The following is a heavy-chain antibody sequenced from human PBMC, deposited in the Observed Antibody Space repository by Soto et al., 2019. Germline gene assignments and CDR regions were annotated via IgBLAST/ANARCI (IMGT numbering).Heavy chain of an antibody. D-gene: IGHD1-26*01. Sequence: QVQLVQSGAEVKKPGSSVKVSCKASGGTFSSYAISWVRQAPGQGLEWMGGIIPIFGTANYAQKFQGRVTITADDSASTAYMELSSLRSEDTAVYYCARRGEVWWELRNHGFDYWGQGTLVTVSS. CDR1: GGTFSSYA. J-gene: IGHJ4*02. CDR3: ARRGEVWWELRNHGFDY. V-gene: IGHV1-69*01. CDR2: IIPIFGTA.